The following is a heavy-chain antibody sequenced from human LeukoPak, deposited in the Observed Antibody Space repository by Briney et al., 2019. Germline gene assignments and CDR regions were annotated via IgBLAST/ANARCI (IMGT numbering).Heavy chain of an antibody. D-gene: IGHD1-26*01. CDR2: INRSGST. V-gene: IGHV4-34*01. CDR3: ARRPWVGAADF. J-gene: IGHJ4*02. CDR1: GGSFSGYY. Sequence: SETLSLTCAVYGGSFSGYYWSWIRQPPGKGLEWIGEINRSGSTNYNPSLKSRVTISVDTSKNQFSLKLSSVTAADTAVYYCARRPWVGAADFWGQGTQVTVSS.